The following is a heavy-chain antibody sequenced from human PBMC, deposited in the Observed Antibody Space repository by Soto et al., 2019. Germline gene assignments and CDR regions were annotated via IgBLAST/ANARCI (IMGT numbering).Heavy chain of an antibody. CDR1: GYSFTSYW. D-gene: IGHD6-13*01. V-gene: IGHV5-51*01. CDR2: IYPGDSDT. J-gene: IGHJ6*02. Sequence: PGESLKISCKGSGYSFTSYWIGWVRQMPGKGLEWMGIIYPGDSDTRYSPSFQGQVTISADKSISTAYLQWSSLKASDTAMYYCARAIRIAAAVRAYGMDVWGQGTTVTVSS. CDR3: ARAIRIAAAVRAYGMDV.